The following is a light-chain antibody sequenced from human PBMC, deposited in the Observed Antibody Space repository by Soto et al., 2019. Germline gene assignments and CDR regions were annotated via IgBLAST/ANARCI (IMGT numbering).Light chain of an antibody. CDR2: EVS. J-gene: IGLJ3*02. V-gene: IGLV2-14*01. CDR3: LSYTSSITCV. Sequence: QSALTQPASVSGSPGQSITISCTGTTSDVGGYNFVSWYQQHPGKAPKLMIYEVSNRPSGVSHRFSGSKSGNTASLTISGLQAEDEADYYCLSYTSSITCVFGGGTKLTVL. CDR1: TSDVGGYNF.